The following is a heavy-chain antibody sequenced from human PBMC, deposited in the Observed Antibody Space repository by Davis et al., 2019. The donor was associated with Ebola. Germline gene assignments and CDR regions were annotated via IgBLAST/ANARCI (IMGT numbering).Heavy chain of an antibody. CDR1: GGSISSYY. D-gene: IGHD3-3*01. CDR3: ARHGFLYYDFWSGDNWFDP. J-gene: IGHJ5*02. CDR2: IYYSGST. Sequence: GSPRLSCTVSGGSISSYYWSWIRQPPGKGLEWIGYIYYSGSTNYNPSLKSRVTISVDTSKNQFSLKLSSVTAADTAVYYCARHGFLYYDFWSGDNWFDPWGQGTLVTVSS. V-gene: IGHV4-59*08.